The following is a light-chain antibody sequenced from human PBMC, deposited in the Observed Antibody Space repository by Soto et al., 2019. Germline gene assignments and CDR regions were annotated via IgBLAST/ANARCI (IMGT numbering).Light chain of an antibody. CDR2: GAA. CDR1: QSWDTGD. CDR3: QHYRSSPLT. V-gene: IGKV3-20*01. Sequence: VFTHSPGTLSFSPGERATLFCRAGQSWDTGDLAWYQHKPGQAPRLLSYGAASRATGIPDRFSGGGSGTDFALTISSVEPEDVSVYYCQHYRSSPLTFGGGNKVDIK. J-gene: IGKJ4*01.